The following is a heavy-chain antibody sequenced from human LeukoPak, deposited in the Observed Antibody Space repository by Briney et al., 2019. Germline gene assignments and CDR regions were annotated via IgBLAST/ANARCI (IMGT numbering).Heavy chain of an antibody. V-gene: IGHV4-4*02. CDR1: GFILSSHW. CDR2: INHSGST. CDR3: ARGKVVPAAIVAPYYYYGMDV. J-gene: IGHJ6*02. Sequence: GSLRLSCAASGFILSSHWMTWVRQAPGKGLEWIGEINHSGSTNYNPSLKSRVTISVDTSKNQFSLKLSSVTAADTAVYYCARGKVVPAAIVAPYYYYGMDVWGQGTTVTVSS. D-gene: IGHD2-2*01.